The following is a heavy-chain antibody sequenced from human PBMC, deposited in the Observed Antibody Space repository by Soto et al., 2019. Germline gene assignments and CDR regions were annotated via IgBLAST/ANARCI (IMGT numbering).Heavy chain of an antibody. CDR3: ARAGVALYFYYGIDV. D-gene: IGHD3-9*01. CDR2: ISTYNGDT. Sequence: QVQLVQSGAEVKKPGASVKVSCKASGYTFTRSGISWVRQAPGQGLEWMGWISTYNGDTNYAQTFQGRVTMTTDPSTSTVHMEVRSLRSDATAVYYCARAGVALYFYYGIDVWGQGTPVTVSS. V-gene: IGHV1-18*01. CDR1: GYTFTRSG. J-gene: IGHJ6*02.